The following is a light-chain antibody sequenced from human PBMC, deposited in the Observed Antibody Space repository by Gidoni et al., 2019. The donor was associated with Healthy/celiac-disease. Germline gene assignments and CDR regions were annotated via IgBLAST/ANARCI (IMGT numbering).Light chain of an antibody. V-gene: IGKV1-39*01. CDR3: PQSYRTPLT. CDR1: QSISSY. J-gene: IGKJ4*01. Sequence: DIQMTQSPSSLSASVGDRVTITCRASQSISSYLNWYQQKPGKAPKLLIYAASSLQSGVPSRFSGSGSGTAFTLTISSLQPEDFATYYCPQSYRTPLTFGGGTKVEIK. CDR2: AAS.